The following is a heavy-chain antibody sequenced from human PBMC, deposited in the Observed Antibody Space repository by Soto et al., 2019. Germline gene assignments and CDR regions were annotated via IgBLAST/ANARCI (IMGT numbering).Heavy chain of an antibody. CDR3: AKDLKGFSVRGLYFDY. Sequence: QVQLVESGGGVVQPGRSLRLSCAASGFTFSSYGMHWVRQAPGKGLEWVAVLSYDGSNKYYADSVKGRFTISRDNSKNTLYLQMNSLRAEDTAVYYCAKDLKGFSVRGLYFDYWGQGPLVTVSS. CDR1: GFTFSSYG. D-gene: IGHD3-10*01. V-gene: IGHV3-30*18. J-gene: IGHJ4*02. CDR2: LSYDGSNK.